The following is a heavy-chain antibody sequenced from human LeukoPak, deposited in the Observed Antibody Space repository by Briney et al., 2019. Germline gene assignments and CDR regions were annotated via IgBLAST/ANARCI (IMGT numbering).Heavy chain of an antibody. V-gene: IGHV3-21*01. CDR1: GFTVSSNY. CDR3: ARDIAVAGGYFDY. Sequence: GGSLRLSCAASGFTVSSNYMSWVRQAPGKGLEWVSSISSSSSYIYYADSVKGRFTISRDNAKNSLYLQMNSLRAEDTAVYYCARDIAVAGGYFDYWGQGTLVTVSS. D-gene: IGHD6-19*01. J-gene: IGHJ4*02. CDR2: ISSSSSYI.